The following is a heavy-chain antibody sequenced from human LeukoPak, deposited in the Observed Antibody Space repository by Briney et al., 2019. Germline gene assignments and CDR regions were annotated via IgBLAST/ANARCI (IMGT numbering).Heavy chain of an antibody. CDR1: GYTFTSYY. CDR3: ATDIVVVPAAIRSGDY. J-gene: IGHJ4*02. CDR2: INPSGGST. Sequence: ASVKVSCKASGYTFTSYYMRWVRQAPGQGLEWMGIINPSGGSTSYAQKFQGRVTMTRDTSTSTVYMELSSLRSEDTAVYYCATDIVVVPAAIRSGDYWGQGTLVTVSS. V-gene: IGHV1-46*03. D-gene: IGHD2-2*02.